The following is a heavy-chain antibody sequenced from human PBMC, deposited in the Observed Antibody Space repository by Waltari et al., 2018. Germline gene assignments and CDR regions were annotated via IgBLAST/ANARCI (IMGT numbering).Heavy chain of an antibody. Sequence: EVELLESGGGLVYPGGSLRLSCEASGFTFGSYAMNWVRQAPGKGLEWVSSISSSCTINYADSVKGRFTISRDNTRNTVYLQMDSLSADDTAVYYCAKTVIAATLWPRGFDFWGQGALVTVSS. CDR1: GFTFGSYA. CDR2: ISSSCTI. CDR3: AKTVIAATLWPRGFDF. D-gene: IGHD5-12*01. V-gene: IGHV3-23*01. J-gene: IGHJ5*01.